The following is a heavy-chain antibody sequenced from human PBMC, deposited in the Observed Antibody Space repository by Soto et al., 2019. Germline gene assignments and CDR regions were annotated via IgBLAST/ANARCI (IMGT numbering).Heavy chain of an antibody. CDR3: AKRIGDYPHFDY. J-gene: IGHJ4*02. V-gene: IGHV3-23*01. Sequence: GGSLRLSCAASGFNFSSYAMSWVRQDPGKGLEWVSAISGSGGSTYYADSVKGRFTISSDNSNNTLYLQMNSLRAEDTAVYYCAKRIGDYPHFDYLGQGTLVTVSS. D-gene: IGHD4-17*01. CDR2: ISGSGGST. CDR1: GFNFSSYA.